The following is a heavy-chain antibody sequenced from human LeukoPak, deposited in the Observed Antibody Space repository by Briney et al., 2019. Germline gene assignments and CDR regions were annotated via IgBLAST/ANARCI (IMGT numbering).Heavy chain of an antibody. J-gene: IGHJ6*02. CDR2: ISSSSNYV. V-gene: IGHV3-21*06. CDR3: ARDVVRNYYYYGMDV. Sequence: GGSLRLSCAASGFTFSSYSMIWVRQAPGKGLEWVSSISSSSNYVYYADSVKGRFAISRDNAESSLYLQLNSLRAEDTAVYYCARDVVRNYYYYGMDVWGQGTTVTVSS. D-gene: IGHD2-15*01. CDR1: GFTFSSYS.